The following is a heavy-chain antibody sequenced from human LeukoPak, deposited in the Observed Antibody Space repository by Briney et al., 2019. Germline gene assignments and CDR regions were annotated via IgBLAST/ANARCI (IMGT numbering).Heavy chain of an antibody. D-gene: IGHD3-10*01. Sequence: GGSLRLSCAASGFTFSSYGIHWVRQAPGKGLEWVAFIRYDGSNKYYADSVKGRFTISRDNSKNTLYLQMNSLRAEDTAVYYCAKEVVGPGDPGVDYWGQGTLVTVSS. V-gene: IGHV3-30*02. CDR1: GFTFSSYG. CDR3: AKEVVGPGDPGVDY. J-gene: IGHJ4*02. CDR2: IRYDGSNK.